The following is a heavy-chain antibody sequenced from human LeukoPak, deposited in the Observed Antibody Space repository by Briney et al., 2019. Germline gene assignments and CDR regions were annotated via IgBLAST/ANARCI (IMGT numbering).Heavy chain of an antibody. D-gene: IGHD3-9*01. CDR2: ISGSGGST. Sequence: GGSLRLSCAASGFTFSSYAMSWVRQAPGKGLEWVSAISGSGGSTYYADSVEGRFTISRDNSKNTLYLQMNSLRAEDTAVYYCAKAALPASYDILTGYYRRHYYFDYWGQGTLVTVSS. CDR3: AKAALPASYDILTGYYRRHYYFDY. V-gene: IGHV3-23*01. CDR1: GFTFSSYA. J-gene: IGHJ4*02.